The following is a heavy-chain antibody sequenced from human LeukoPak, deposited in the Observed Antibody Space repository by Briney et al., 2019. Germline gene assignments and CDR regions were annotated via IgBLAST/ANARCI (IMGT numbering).Heavy chain of an antibody. CDR1: GGSISSTNYY. J-gene: IGHJ5*02. D-gene: IGHD3-3*01. CDR3: ARGLRITIFGVNPRNWFDP. CDR2: IFYIGNA. Sequence: SETLSLTCTVSGGSISSTNYYWGCIRQTTGKGLEWIGSIFYIGNAYYNPSLQSRVTIAVDTSKNQFSLKLSSVTAADTAVYYCARGLRITIFGVNPRNWFDPWGQGTLVTVSS. V-gene: IGHV4-39*07.